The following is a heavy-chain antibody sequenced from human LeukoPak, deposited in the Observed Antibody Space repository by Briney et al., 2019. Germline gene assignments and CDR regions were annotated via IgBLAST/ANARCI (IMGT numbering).Heavy chain of an antibody. Sequence: ASVKLSCTASGGTFSSYAISWVRQAPGQGLEWMGRINSNSGGKNYAQTVKGRFTMPRDKALNPAYLELCRLRSDDAAVYYCARDVRPLGRGGYQLLRGDYWGQGTLVTVSS. CDR2: INSNSGGK. V-gene: IGHV1-2*06. CDR1: GGTFSSYA. J-gene: IGHJ4*02. D-gene: IGHD2-2*01. CDR3: ARDVRPLGRGGYQLLRGDY.